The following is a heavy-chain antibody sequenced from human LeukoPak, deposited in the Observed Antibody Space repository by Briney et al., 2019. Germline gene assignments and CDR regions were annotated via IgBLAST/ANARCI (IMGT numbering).Heavy chain of an antibody. CDR1: GYTFTSYD. Sequence: ASVKVSCKASGYTFTSYDINWLRQATGQGLEWMGWMNPNSGNTGYAQKFQGRVTITRNTSISTAYMELSSLRSEDTAVYYCARYSGSYYYFDYWGQGTLVTVSP. CDR3: ARYSGSYYYFDY. CDR2: MNPNSGNT. J-gene: IGHJ4*02. D-gene: IGHD1-26*01. V-gene: IGHV1-8*03.